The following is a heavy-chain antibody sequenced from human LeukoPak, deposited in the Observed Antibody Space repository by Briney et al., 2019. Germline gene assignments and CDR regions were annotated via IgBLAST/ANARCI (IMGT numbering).Heavy chain of an antibody. V-gene: IGHV4-61*02. CDR2: IYSSGST. CDR1: GGSISSGSYY. J-gene: IGHJ4*02. Sequence: SQTLSLTCTVSGGSISSGSYYWSWIRQPAGTGLEWIGRIYSSGSTNYIPSLKSQVTISVDTSENQFSLKLSSVTAADTAVYYCARSYFDYWGQGTLVTVSS. CDR3: ARSYFDY.